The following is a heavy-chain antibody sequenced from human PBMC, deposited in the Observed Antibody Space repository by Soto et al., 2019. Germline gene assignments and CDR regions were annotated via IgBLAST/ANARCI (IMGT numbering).Heavy chain of an antibody. D-gene: IGHD2-15*01. CDR1: GFSVSTSGVG. CDR3: AHKGGRGAGMDV. Sequence: QITLKESGPTLVKPTQTLTLTCTFSGFSVSTSGVGVAWIRQPPGKALEWLALIYWDDDKRYSPFLQSRVTITKDTSKNQVVRTMTKMDPVDTDTYYCAHKGGRGAGMDVWVQGTTVTVSS. CDR2: IYWDDDK. J-gene: IGHJ6*02. V-gene: IGHV2-5*02.